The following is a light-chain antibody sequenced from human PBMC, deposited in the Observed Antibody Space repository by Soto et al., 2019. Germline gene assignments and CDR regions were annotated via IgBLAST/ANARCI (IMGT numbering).Light chain of an antibody. CDR3: QQYNGYPRT. J-gene: IGKJ1*01. V-gene: IGKV1-17*01. CDR1: QDIRSD. Sequence: DIQMTQSPSSLSASVGDRVTITCRASQDIRSDLGWYQQRPGKAPKRLIYAASSLQSGVPSRFSGSGSGTEFPLTISSLQPEDFATYYCQQYNGYPRTFGQGTKVEIK. CDR2: AAS.